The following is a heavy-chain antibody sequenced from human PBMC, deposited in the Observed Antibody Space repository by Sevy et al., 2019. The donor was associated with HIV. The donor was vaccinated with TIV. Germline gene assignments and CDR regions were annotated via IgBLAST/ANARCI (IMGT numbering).Heavy chain of an antibody. D-gene: IGHD6-19*01. J-gene: IGHJ4*02. Sequence: GGSLRLSCAASGFTFSSYRMSWVRQAPGKGLEWVANIRQDGGEKYYVDSVKGRFTISRDNAKNSLFLQMNSLRAEDTAVYYCARLDFVAGNDYWGQGTLVTVSS. CDR3: ARLDFVAGNDY. V-gene: IGHV3-7*01. CDR1: GFTFSSYR. CDR2: IRQDGGEK.